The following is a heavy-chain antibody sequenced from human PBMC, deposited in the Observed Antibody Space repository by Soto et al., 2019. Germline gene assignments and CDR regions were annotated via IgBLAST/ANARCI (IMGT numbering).Heavy chain of an antibody. V-gene: IGHV1-3*01. CDR3: ARVGGYYDILSGYYNGPFDY. Sequence: SLVKASCSASGYTFTSWAMPWVRKDPGQRLEWMGWINAGNGNTKYSQKFQGRVTITRDTSASTAYMELSSLRSEDTAVYYCARVGGYYDILSGYYNGPFDYWGQGTLVTVSS. D-gene: IGHD3-9*01. J-gene: IGHJ4*02. CDR1: GYTFTSWA. CDR2: INAGNGNT.